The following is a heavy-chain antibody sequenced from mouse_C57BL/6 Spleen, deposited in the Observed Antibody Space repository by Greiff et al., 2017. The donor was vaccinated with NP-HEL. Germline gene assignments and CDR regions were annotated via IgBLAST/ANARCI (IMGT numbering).Heavy chain of an antibody. CDR3: ARGDYDAAWFAY. J-gene: IGHJ3*01. V-gene: IGHV1-80*01. CDR1: GYAFSSYW. Sequence: QVQLQQSGAELVKPGASVKISCKASGYAFSSYWMNWVKQRPGKGLEWIGQIYPGDGDTNYNGKFKGKATLTADKSSSTAYMQLSSLTSEDSAVYFCARGDYDAAWFAYWGQGTLVTVSA. D-gene: IGHD2-4*01. CDR2: IYPGDGDT.